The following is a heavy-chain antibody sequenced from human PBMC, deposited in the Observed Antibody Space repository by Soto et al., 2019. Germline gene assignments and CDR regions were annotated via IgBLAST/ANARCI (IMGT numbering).Heavy chain of an antibody. CDR2: IYYSGST. V-gene: IGHV4-59*01. CDR1: YGSISSYY. CDR3: ARAYGDYLDY. J-gene: IGHJ4*02. D-gene: IGHD4-17*01. Sequence: SETLSLTCPVSYGSISSYYLSLILQPPGKGLEWIGYIYYSGSTNYNPSLKSRVTISVDTSKNQFSLSLKLSSVTAADTAVYYCARAYGDYLDYWGQGTLVTVSS.